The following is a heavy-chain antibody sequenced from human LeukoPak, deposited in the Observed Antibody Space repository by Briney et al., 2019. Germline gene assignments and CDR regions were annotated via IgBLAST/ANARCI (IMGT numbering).Heavy chain of an antibody. CDR3: AKDRWGYYDSSGYFSH. V-gene: IGHV3-30*18. CDR2: ISYDGSNK. CDR1: GFTFSGYG. J-gene: IGHJ4*02. Sequence: PGGSLRLSCAASGFTFSGYGVHWVRQAPGQGLEWVAVISYDGSNKYYADSVKGRFTISRDNSKNTLYLQMNSLRAEDTAVYYCAKDRWGYYDSSGYFSHWGQGTLVTVSS. D-gene: IGHD3-22*01.